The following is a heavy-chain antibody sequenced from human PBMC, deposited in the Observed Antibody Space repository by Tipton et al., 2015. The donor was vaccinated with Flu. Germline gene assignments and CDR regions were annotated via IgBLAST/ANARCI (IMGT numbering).Heavy chain of an antibody. D-gene: IGHD7-27*01. CDR1: GASFGSGYY. V-gene: IGHV3-11*04. CDR3: ATLTGDDY. CDR2: ISSSGSTI. Sequence: LSLTCSVSGASFGSGYYWGWIRQPPGKGLGWLSYISSSGSTISYADSVRGRFTISRDNAKNSLYLQLNSLRAEDTALYYCATLTGDDYWGQGDLVTVSS. J-gene: IGHJ4*02.